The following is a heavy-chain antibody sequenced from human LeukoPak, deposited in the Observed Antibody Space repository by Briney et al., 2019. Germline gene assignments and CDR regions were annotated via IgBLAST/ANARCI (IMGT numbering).Heavy chain of an antibody. CDR1: GGTFSSYA. CDR3: ARDVSGNDYGDYVRDAFDI. J-gene: IGHJ3*02. V-gene: IGHV1-69*05. D-gene: IGHD4-17*01. CDR2: IIPIFGTA. Sequence: EASVKVSCKASGGTFSSYAISWVRQAPGQGLEWMGGIIPIFGTANYAQKFQGRVTITTDESTSTAYMELSSLRSDDTAVYYCARDVSGNDYGDYVRDAFDIWGQGTMVTVSS.